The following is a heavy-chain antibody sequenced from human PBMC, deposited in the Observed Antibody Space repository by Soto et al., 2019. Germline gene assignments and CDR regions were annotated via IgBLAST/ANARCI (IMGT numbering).Heavy chain of an antibody. D-gene: IGHD3-10*01. CDR3: AREPTGEGAFDI. Sequence: QVQLVESGGGVVQPGRSLRLSCAASGFTFSSYGMHWVRQAPGKGLEWVAVIWYDGSNKYYADSVKGRFTISRDNSKNTLYLQMNSLRAEDTAVYYCAREPTGEGAFDIWGQGTMVTVSS. J-gene: IGHJ3*02. CDR1: GFTFSSYG. CDR2: IWYDGSNK. V-gene: IGHV3-33*01.